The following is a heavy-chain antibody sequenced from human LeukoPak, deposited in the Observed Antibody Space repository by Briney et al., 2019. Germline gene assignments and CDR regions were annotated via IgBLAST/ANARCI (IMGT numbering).Heavy chain of an antibody. V-gene: IGHV3-30*02. CDR3: ARDGDSSGYSSFDY. CDR1: GFTFSSYG. CDR2: IRYDGSNK. Sequence: GGSLRLSCAASGFTFSSYGMHWVRQAPGKGLEWVAFIRYDGSNKYYADSVKGRFTISRDNSKNTLYLQMNSLRAEDTAVYYCARDGDSSGYSSFDYWGQGTLVTVSS. J-gene: IGHJ4*02. D-gene: IGHD3-22*01.